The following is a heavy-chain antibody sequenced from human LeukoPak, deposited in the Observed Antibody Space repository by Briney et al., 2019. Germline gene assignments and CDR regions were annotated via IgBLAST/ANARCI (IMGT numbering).Heavy chain of an antibody. CDR3: ARFMSLRLGELSGPYYFDY. V-gene: IGHV1-2*02. Sequence: GASVKVSCKASGYTFTGYYMHWVRQAPGQGLEWMGWINPNSGGTNYAQKFQGRVTMTTDTSTSTAYMELRSLRSDDTAVYYCARFMSLRLGELSGPYYFDYWGQGTLVTVSS. D-gene: IGHD3-16*02. J-gene: IGHJ4*02. CDR2: INPNSGGT. CDR1: GYTFTGYY.